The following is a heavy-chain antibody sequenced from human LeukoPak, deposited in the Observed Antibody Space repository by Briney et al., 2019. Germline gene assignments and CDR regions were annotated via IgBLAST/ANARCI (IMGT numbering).Heavy chain of an antibody. CDR3: ARSIMYGDHGEDI. CDR1: GFTFSSNG. V-gene: IGHV3-48*03. D-gene: IGHD4-17*01. J-gene: IGHJ3*02. Sequence: PGGSLRLSCAASGFTFSSNGMNWVRQAPGKGLEWISYINSVGGTTFYADSVKGRFTISRDNAKNTVYLQMDSLRAVDAAIYYCARSIMYGDHGEDIWGQGTVVAVSS. CDR2: INSVGGTT.